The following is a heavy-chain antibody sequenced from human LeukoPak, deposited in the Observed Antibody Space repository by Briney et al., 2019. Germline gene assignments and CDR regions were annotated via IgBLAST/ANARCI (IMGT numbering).Heavy chain of an antibody. J-gene: IGHJ6*03. D-gene: IGHD2-21*01. CDR2: IIPIFGTA. CDR1: GGTFSSYA. Sequence: ASVKVSCKASGGTFSSYAISWVRQDPGQGLEWMGGIIPIFGTANYAQKFQGRVTITADESTSTAYMELSSLRSEDTAVYYCARETHTYYYYYYMDVWGKGTTVTVSS. V-gene: IGHV1-69*13. CDR3: ARETHTYYYYYYMDV.